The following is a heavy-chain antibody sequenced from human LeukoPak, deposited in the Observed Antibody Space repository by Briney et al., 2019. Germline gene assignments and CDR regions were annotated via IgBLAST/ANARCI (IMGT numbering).Heavy chain of an antibody. V-gene: IGHV3-43D*03. D-gene: IGHD1-26*01. J-gene: IGHJ4*02. Sequence: PGGSLRLSCAASGFTFHDYAMHWVRQAPGKGLEWVSLISWDGGSTYYADSVKGRFTISRDNSKNSLYLQMNSLRAEDTALYYCAKDKNLRTRVGATHFGYWGQGTLVTVSS. CDR3: AKDKNLRTRVGATHFGY. CDR1: GFTFHDYA. CDR2: ISWDGGST.